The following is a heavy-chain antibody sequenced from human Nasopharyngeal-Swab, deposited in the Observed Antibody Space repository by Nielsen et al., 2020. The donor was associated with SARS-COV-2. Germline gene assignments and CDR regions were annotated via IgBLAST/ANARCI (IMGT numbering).Heavy chain of an antibody. Sequence: SETLSLTCTVSGGSISSSSYYWGWIRQPPGKGLEWIGSIYYSGSTYYNPSLKSRVTISVDTSKNQFSLKLSSVTAADTAVYYCARRTMVRGVIPDYWGQGTLVTVSS. J-gene: IGHJ4*02. CDR3: ARRTMVRGVIPDY. CDR2: IYYSGST. CDR1: GGSISSSSYY. V-gene: IGHV4-39*07. D-gene: IGHD3-10*01.